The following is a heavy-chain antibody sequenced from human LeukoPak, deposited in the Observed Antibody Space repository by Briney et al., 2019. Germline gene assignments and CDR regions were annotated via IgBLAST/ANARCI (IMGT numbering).Heavy chain of an antibody. CDR3: ARRGEAAAKGGRYFDQ. D-gene: IGHD6-13*01. Sequence: PSETLSLTCAVYGGSFSGYYWSWIRQPPGKGLEWIGNIYYSGSTYYNPSLKSRVTISVDTSKNQFSLKLSSVNAADTAVYFCARRGEAAAKGGRYFDQWGQGTLVTVSS. V-gene: IGHV4-34*01. J-gene: IGHJ4*02. CDR1: GGSFSGYY. CDR2: IYYSGST.